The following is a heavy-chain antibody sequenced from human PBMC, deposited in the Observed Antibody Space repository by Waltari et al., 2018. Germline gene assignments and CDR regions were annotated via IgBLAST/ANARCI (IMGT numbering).Heavy chain of an antibody. V-gene: IGHV3-23*01. J-gene: IGHJ4*02. D-gene: IGHD4-17*01. CDR3: AKDLAGTVTTFDY. CDR1: GFTFSSYA. Sequence: EVQLLESGGGLVQPGGSLRLSCAASGFTFSSYAMSWVRQAPGKGLEWVSAISGSGGSTYYADSVKGRFTISTDNSKNTLYLQMNSLRAEDTAVYYCAKDLAGTVTTFDYWGQGTLVTVSS. CDR2: ISGSGGST.